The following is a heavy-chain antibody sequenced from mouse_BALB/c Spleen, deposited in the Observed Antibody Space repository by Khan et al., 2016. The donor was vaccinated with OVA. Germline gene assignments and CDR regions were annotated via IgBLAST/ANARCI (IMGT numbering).Heavy chain of an antibody. V-gene: IGHV8-12*01. CDR2: IYWDDDK. J-gene: IGHJ3*01. D-gene: IGHD2-4*01. Sequence: QVTLKESGPGILQPSQTLSLTCSFSGFSLTASGVSVSWIRQPSGKGLEWLAHIYWDDDKRYNPSLKSRLTISTDTSRNQVFLKITSVDAADTATYYCARRPRVVYSDYVFAYWGQGTLVTVSA. CDR3: ARRPRVVYSDYVFAY. CDR1: GFSLTASGVS.